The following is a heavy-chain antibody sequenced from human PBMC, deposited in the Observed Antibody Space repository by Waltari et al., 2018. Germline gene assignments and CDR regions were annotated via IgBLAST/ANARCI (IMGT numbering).Heavy chain of an antibody. J-gene: IGHJ4*02. CDR1: GFTFSSYG. CDR3: ARDRRSSGWYSYFDY. V-gene: IGHV3-33*01. D-gene: IGHD6-19*01. CDR2: IWYDGSNK. Sequence: QVQLVESGGGVVQPGRSLRLSCAASGFTFSSYGMHWVRPAPGKGLAWVAVIWYDGSNKYYADSVKGRFTISRDNSKNTLYLQMNSLRAEDTAVYYCARDRRSSGWYSYFDYWGQGTLVTVSS.